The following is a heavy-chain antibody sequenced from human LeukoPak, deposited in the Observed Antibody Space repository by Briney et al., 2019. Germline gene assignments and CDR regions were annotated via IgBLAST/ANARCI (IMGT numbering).Heavy chain of an antibody. Sequence: FTRQSCNPPGVTVGKSAMRWDRQAKKKGLEWVGFIRSKACGGTTEYAASVKGRFTISRDDSKSIAYLQMNGLKTEDTAVYYCSSGDPDWFDPGGRGTLVTVSS. D-gene: IGHD4-17*01. CDR1: GVTVGKSA. CDR2: IRSKACGGTT. CDR3: SSGDPDWFDP. V-gene: IGHV3-49*04. J-gene: IGHJ5*02.